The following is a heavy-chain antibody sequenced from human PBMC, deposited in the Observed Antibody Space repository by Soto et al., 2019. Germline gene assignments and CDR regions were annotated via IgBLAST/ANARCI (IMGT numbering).Heavy chain of an antibody. Sequence: QVQLEQSGAEVKKPGASVKVSCKTSGYTFTSYTLHWVRQAPGQGLEWMGWINAGNGREKYSQRFQDRVSLSTDKSATTAYMELRSLTAEDPSFYFCARGGGWVGEASFDSWGQGTQVTVSS. CDR3: ARGGGWVGEASFDS. CDR1: GYTFTSYT. V-gene: IGHV1-3*01. CDR2: INAGNGRE. D-gene: IGHD3-10*01. J-gene: IGHJ4*02.